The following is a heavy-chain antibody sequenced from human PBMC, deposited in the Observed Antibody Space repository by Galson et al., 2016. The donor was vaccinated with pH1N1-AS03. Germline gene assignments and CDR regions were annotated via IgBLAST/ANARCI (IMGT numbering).Heavy chain of an antibody. D-gene: IGHD4-17*01. J-gene: IGHJ4*02. Sequence: SLRLSCAVSGFTFSTYGMHWVRQAPGKGLEWVADVSSDGSSKYYADSVKGRFTISRDNSKNTLYLQMNSLSAADTAVYYCARDLSYGDSYPYWGQGTLVTVSS. V-gene: IGHV3-30*03. CDR2: VSSDGSSK. CDR3: ARDLSYGDSYPY. CDR1: GFTFSTYG.